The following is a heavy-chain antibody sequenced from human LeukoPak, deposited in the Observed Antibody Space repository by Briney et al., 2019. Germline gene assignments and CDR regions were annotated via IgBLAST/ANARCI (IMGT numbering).Heavy chain of an antibody. CDR3: ARDSRGATTLGYYYHGMDV. Sequence: GASVKVSCKASGYTFTGYYMHWVRQAPGQGLEWMGWVNPNSGGTNYAQKFQGRVTMTRDTSISTAYMELSRLRSDDTAVYYCARDSRGATTLGYYYHGMDVWGQGTTVTVSS. CDR1: GYTFTGYY. CDR2: VNPNSGGT. V-gene: IGHV1-2*02. J-gene: IGHJ6*02. D-gene: IGHD1-26*01.